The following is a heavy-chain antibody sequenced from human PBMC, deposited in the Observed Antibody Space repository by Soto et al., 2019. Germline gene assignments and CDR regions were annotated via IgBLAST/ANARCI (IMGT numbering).Heavy chain of an antibody. CDR2: ITPLFGIP. CDR1: GGTSRSLS. V-gene: IGHV1-69*17. J-gene: IGHJ5*02. CDR3: ARDTHSAGGWFDT. D-gene: IGHD2-15*01. Sequence: QVQLVQSGAEVKKPGSSVKVSCKASGGTSRSLSITWVRQAPGQGLEWMGGITPLFGIPNFPQKFQGRLTRTADKTTGTAYLELSSLRSEDTAVYYCARDTHSAGGWFDTWGRGTRFTVSS.